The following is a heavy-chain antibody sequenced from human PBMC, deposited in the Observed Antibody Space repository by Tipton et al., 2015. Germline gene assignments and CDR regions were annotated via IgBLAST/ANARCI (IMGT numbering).Heavy chain of an antibody. D-gene: IGHD4-23*01. CDR2: IQYSGST. CDR3: ARARGRHGGLFGS. V-gene: IGHV4-59*01. CDR1: SDSISKYY. J-gene: IGHJ4*02. Sequence: TLSLTCSVSSDSISKYYWSWIRQPPGKELEWIGYIQYSGSTNYNPSLKSRVTISVDTSKTQFSLRLNSVTASDTAVYYCARARGRHGGLFGSWGQGILVTVSS.